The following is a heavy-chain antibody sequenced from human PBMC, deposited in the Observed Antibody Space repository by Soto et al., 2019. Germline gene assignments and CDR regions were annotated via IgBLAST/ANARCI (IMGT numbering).Heavy chain of an antibody. CDR2: ISGSGGST. V-gene: IGHV3-23*01. D-gene: IGHD4-17*01. CDR3: AKSSPDGDYLSWIFDY. CDR1: GFTFSSYA. Sequence: GGSLRLSCAASGFTFSSYAMSWVRQAPGKGLEWVSAISGSGGSTYYADSVKGRFTISRDNSKNTLYLQMNSLRAEDTAVYYCAKSSPDGDYLSWIFDYWGQGTLVTVSS. J-gene: IGHJ4*02.